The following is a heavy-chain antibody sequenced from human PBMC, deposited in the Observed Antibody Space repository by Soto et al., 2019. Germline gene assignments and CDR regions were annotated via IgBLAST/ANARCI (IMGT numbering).Heavy chain of an antibody. D-gene: IGHD1-1*01. V-gene: IGHV3-23*01. J-gene: IGHJ4*02. CDR3: ARTIIHYYFAS. CDR1: GFSNFYFA. Sequence: EVQLSESGGGLVQPGGSLRLSCRTSGFSNFYFAMAWVRQAPGRGLECVSILNSGGGTAYYAGSVKGRVTISRDNSGNTLYLEINSLRVEDTATYYCARTIIHYYFASWGQGTLVAVSS. CDR2: LNSGGGTA.